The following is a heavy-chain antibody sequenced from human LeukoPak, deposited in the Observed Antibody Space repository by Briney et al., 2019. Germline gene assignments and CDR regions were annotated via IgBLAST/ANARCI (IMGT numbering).Heavy chain of an antibody. Sequence: PGGSLRLSCAASGFTFSSYWMSWVRQAPGKGPEWVSAISGSGGSTYYADSVKGRFTISRDNSKNTLYLQMNSLRAEDTAVYYCARSWYDFWSGYYPPIGMDVWGQGTTVTVSS. J-gene: IGHJ6*02. D-gene: IGHD3-3*01. V-gene: IGHV3-23*01. CDR1: GFTFSSYW. CDR3: ARSWYDFWSGYYPPIGMDV. CDR2: ISGSGGST.